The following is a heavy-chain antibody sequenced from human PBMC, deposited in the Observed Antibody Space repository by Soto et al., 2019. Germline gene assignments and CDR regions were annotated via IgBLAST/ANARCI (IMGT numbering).Heavy chain of an antibody. CDR1: GFSYSIYN. CDR3: ARDERSVAVAPFFDY. Sequence: EVQLVESGGGLVRPGGSLRLSCAASGFSYSIYNMSWVRQAPGKGLEWVSFISSSSNYIYYADSVKGRFTISRDNAKNSLFLQMNNLRAEETAVYFCARDERSVAVAPFFDYWGQGTQVTVSS. D-gene: IGHD6-19*01. V-gene: IGHV3-21*01. CDR2: ISSSSNYI. J-gene: IGHJ4*02.